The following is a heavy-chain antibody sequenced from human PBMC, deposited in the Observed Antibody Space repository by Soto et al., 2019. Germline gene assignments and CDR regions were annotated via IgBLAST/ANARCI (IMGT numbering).Heavy chain of an antibody. CDR2: ISSSSSTI. CDR3: ASGIRGGYSYCPSGAFDI. Sequence: EVQLVESGGGLVQPGGSLRLSCAASGFTFSSYSMNWVRQAPGKGLEWVSYISSSSSTIYYADSVKGRFTISRDNAKNPPYPQIKSPRAEDTAVYYRASGIRGGYSYCPSGAFDIWGQGTMVTVSS. V-gene: IGHV3-48*01. J-gene: IGHJ3*02. D-gene: IGHD5-18*01. CDR1: GFTFSSYS.